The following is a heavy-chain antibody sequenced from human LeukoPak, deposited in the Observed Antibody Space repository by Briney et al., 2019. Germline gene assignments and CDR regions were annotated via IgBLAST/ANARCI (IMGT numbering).Heavy chain of an antibody. V-gene: IGHV4-59*11. J-gene: IGHJ5*02. CDR2: IYYSGST. CDR3: AREGASFGVVNWFDP. D-gene: IGHD3-3*01. CDR1: GGSISSHY. Sequence: SETLSLTCTVSGGSISSHYWSWIRQPPGKGLEWIGYIYYSGSTNYNPSLKSRVTISVDRSKNQFSLKLSSVTAADTAVYYCAREGASFGVVNWFDPWGQGTLVTVSS.